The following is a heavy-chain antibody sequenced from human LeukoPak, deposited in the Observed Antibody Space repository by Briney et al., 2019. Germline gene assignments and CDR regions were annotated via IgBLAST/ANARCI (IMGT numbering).Heavy chain of an antibody. CDR1: GFTFSSYW. CDR3: ARGGY. Sequence: GGSLRLSCAASGFTFSSYWKSWVRQAPGKGLEWVANIKQDGSEKYYVDSVKGRFTISRDNAKNSLYLQMNSLRAEDTAVYYCARGGYWGQGTLVTVSS. CDR2: IKQDGSEK. J-gene: IGHJ4*02. V-gene: IGHV3-7*04.